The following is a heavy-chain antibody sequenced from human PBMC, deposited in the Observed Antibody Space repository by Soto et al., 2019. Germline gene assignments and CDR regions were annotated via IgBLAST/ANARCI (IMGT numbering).Heavy chain of an antibody. CDR2: ISYDGSNK. Sequence: LRLSCAASGFTFSSYGMHWVRQAPGKGLEWVAVISYDGSNKYYADSVKGRFTIPRDNSKNTLYLQMNSLRAEDTAVYYCAKGGLHYYDSSGYYYDYWGQGTLVTVSS. D-gene: IGHD3-22*01. CDR3: AKGGLHYYDSSGYYYDY. V-gene: IGHV3-30*18. CDR1: GFTFSSYG. J-gene: IGHJ4*02.